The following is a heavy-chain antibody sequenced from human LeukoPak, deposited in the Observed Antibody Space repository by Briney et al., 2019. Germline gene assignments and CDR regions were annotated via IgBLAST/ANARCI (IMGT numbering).Heavy chain of an antibody. Sequence: PGGSLRLSCGASGFTSGLTFGNYAMSWVRQAPGKGLEWVATIGGVGGDTYYADSVNGRFTIPRDNSKNTLNLQMNSLRAEDTAVYFCAKDDIPANGLYDAFDVWGQGTKVTVSA. CDR2: IGGVGGDT. J-gene: IGHJ3*01. V-gene: IGHV3-23*01. CDR1: GFTSGLTFGNYA. CDR3: AKDDIPANGLYDAFDV. D-gene: IGHD3/OR15-3a*01.